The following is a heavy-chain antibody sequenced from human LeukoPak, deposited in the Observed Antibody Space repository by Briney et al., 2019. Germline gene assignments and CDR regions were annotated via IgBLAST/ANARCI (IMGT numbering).Heavy chain of an antibody. CDR1: GFTVSSNY. V-gene: IGHV3-53*01. J-gene: IGHJ4*02. Sequence: GGSLRLSCAASGFTVSSNYMSWVRQATGKGLECVSVIYSGGSTYYADSVKGRFTISRDNSKNTLYLQMNNLRAEDAAVYYCARTGGDIVANIGYWGQRILVTVSS. CDR2: IYSGGST. CDR3: ARTGGDIVANIGY. D-gene: IGHD5-12*01.